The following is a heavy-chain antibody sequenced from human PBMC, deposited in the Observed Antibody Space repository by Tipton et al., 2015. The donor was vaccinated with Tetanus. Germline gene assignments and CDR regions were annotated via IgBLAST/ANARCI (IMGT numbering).Heavy chain of an antibody. CDR3: ARRGEARANWFDS. CDR1: GFTFNTYA. V-gene: IGHV3-48*02. J-gene: IGHJ5*01. Sequence: SLRLSCEASGFTFNTYAMNWVRQAPGKGLEWVSYISYSSTSIYYADSVKGRFAVSRDNAKNSLYLQMSTLRDDDTGVYYCARRGEARANWFDSWGQGTLVTVSS. CDR2: ISYSSTSI.